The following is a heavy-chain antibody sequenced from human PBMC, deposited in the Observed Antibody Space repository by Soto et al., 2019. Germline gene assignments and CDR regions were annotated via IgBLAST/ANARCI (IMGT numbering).Heavy chain of an antibody. D-gene: IGHD5-18*01. J-gene: IGHJ6*02. Sequence: GGSLRLSCAASGFTFSSYAMSWVRQAPGEGLEWVSAISGSGGSTYYADSVKGRFTISRDNSKNTLYLQMNSLRAEDTAVYYCAWPGLRGYSYGWRNVYYGMDLWGQGTTVTVAS. CDR1: GFTFSSYA. V-gene: IGHV3-23*01. CDR2: ISGSGGST. CDR3: AWPGLRGYSYGWRNVYYGMDL.